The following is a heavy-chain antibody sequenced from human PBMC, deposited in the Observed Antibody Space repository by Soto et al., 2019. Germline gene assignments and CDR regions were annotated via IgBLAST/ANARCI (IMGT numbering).Heavy chain of an antibody. J-gene: IGHJ4*02. CDR1: GGSITSGGYY. CDR2: IYDSGTT. CDR3: AREELVTGRYRKIDY. D-gene: IGHD1-26*01. V-gene: IGHV4-31*03. Sequence: SETLSLTCTVSGGSITSGGYYWTWIRQHPGKGLEWIGYIYDSGTTYYNPSLESRITISVDTSKNQFSLRLTSVTAADTAVYFCAREELVTGRYRKIDYWGQGTLVTVSS.